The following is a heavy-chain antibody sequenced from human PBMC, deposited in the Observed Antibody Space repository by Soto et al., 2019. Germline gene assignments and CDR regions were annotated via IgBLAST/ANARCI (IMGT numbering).Heavy chain of an antibody. Sequence: QVQLQQWGAGLLKPSETLSLTCAVYGGSFSGYYWSWIRQPPGKGLEWIGEINHSGSTNYNPSLKSRVTISVDTSKTQFSLKLSSVTAADTAVYYCARPGYGSGNVWGKGTTVTVSS. CDR2: INHSGST. D-gene: IGHD3-10*01. CDR3: ARPGYGSGNV. CDR1: GGSFSGYY. V-gene: IGHV4-34*01. J-gene: IGHJ6*04.